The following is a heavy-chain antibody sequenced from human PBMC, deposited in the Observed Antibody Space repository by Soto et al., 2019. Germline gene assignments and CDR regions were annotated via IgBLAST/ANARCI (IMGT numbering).Heavy chain of an antibody. CDR1: GGSFSGYQ. CDR3: ARGPRWFDP. CDR2: INHSGGT. J-gene: IGHJ5*02. V-gene: IGHV4-34*01. Sequence: PSETLSLTCAVYGGSFSGYQWTWIRQPPGKGLEWIGEINHSGGTRYNPSLTGRATLSIDTSKNQFSLRLNSVTAADTAVYFCARGPRWFDPWGQGTLVTVSS.